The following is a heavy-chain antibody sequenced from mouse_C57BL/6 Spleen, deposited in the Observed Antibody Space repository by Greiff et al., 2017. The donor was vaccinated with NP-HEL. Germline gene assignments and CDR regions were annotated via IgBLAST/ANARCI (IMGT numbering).Heavy chain of an antibody. Sequence: EVKLMESGGGLVKPGGSLKLSCAASGFTFSDYGMHWVRQAPEKGLEWVAYISSGSSTIYYADTVKGRFTISRDNAKNTLFLQMTRLRSEDTAMYYCARRYGNYLDYWGQGTTLTVSS. CDR2: ISSGSSTI. CDR3: ARRYGNYLDY. CDR1: GFTFSDYG. D-gene: IGHD2-10*02. J-gene: IGHJ2*01. V-gene: IGHV5-17*01.